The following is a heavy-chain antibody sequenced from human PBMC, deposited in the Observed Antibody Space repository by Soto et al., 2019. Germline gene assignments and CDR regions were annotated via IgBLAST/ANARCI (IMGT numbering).Heavy chain of an antibody. J-gene: IGHJ4*02. CDR3: AGDYYDSFFDY. V-gene: IGHV3-21*01. CDR1: GFTFSSYS. D-gene: IGHD3-22*01. CDR2: ISKSSRYI. Sequence: EVQLVESGGGLVKPGGSLRLSCAASGFTFSSYSMNWVRQAPGKGLEWVSSISKSSRYIYYADSVKGRFTISRDNAKNSLYLQMTSLRAEDTAVYYCAGDYYDSFFDYWGQGTLVTVSS.